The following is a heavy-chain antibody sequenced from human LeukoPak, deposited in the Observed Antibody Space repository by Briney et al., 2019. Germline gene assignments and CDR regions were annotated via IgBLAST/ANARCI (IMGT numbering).Heavy chain of an antibody. V-gene: IGHV4-59*08. CDR2: IYYSGSS. Sequence: SETLSLTCTVSGGSISSYYWSWIRQSPGKGLEWIGYIYYSGSSNYNPSLKSRVTISVDTSKNQFSLKLSSVTAADTAVYYCARGQSVGWEIGVCDFWGQGSLVTVAS. CDR1: GGSISSYY. CDR3: ARGQSVGWEIGVCDF. J-gene: IGHJ4*02. D-gene: IGHD1-26*01.